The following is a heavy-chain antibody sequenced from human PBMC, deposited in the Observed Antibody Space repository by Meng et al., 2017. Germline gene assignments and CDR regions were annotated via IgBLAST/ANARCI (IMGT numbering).Heavy chain of an antibody. Sequence: GGSLRLSCAASGFTFSSYAMHWVRQAPGKGLEWVAVISYDGSNKYYADSVKGRFTISRDNAKNSLYLQMNSLRAEDTAVYYCARDAVPVLFRIWGQGTMVTVSS. J-gene: IGHJ3*02. V-gene: IGHV3-30*07. CDR3: ARDAVPVLFRI. CDR1: GFTFSSYA. D-gene: IGHD2-2*01. CDR2: ISYDGSNK.